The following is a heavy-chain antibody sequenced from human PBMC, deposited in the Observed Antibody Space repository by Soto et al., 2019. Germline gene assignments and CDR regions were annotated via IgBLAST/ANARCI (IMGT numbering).Heavy chain of an antibody. CDR1: DFTFGDYA. D-gene: IGHD3-3*02. J-gene: IGHJ6*02. CDR2: IRSKAYGGTT. V-gene: IGHV3-49*04. CDR3: TSVSIGYYYGMDV. Sequence: ALRVPCTAFDFTFGDYARSCVRQAPRKGLEWVGFIRSKAYGGTTEYAASVKGRFTISRDDSKSIAYLQMNSLKTEDTAVYYCTSVSIGYYYGMDVWGQGTTVTVSS.